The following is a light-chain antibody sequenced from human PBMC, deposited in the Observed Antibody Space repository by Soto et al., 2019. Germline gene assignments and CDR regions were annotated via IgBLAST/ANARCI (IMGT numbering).Light chain of an antibody. CDR2: EVS. Sequence: QSVLTQPASVSGSPGQSITISCTGTSSDVGACNSVSWFQQHPGQAPKLMIYEVSYRPSGISTHFSGSRSGNTASLTISGLQAEAGSDYYCSSTTGSSPWVFGGGTKLTVL. J-gene: IGLJ3*02. V-gene: IGLV2-14*01. CDR3: SSTTGSSPWV. CDR1: SSDVGACNS.